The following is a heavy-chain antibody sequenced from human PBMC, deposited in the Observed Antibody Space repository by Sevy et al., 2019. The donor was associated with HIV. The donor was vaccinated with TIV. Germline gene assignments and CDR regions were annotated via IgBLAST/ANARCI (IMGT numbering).Heavy chain of an antibody. J-gene: IGHJ6*02. CDR1: EFTFSSYA. CDR3: AGDFGYCSSTSGPNGYYYYGMDV. CDR2: ISSSGSYI. V-gene: IGHV3-21*01. Sequence: GGSLRLSCSASEFTFSSYAMSWVRQAPGKGLEWVSSISSSGSYIYYADSVKGRFTISRDKAKNSLYLQMNSLRAEDKAVYYCAGDFGYCSSTSGPNGYYYYGMDVWGQGTTVTVSS. D-gene: IGHD2-2*03.